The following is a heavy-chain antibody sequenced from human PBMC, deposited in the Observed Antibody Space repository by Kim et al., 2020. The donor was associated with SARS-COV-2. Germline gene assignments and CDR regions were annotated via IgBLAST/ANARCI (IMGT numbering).Heavy chain of an antibody. D-gene: IGHD4-17*01. J-gene: IGHJ4*02. CDR1: GYSISSGYY. CDR2: IYHSGST. V-gene: IGHV4-38-2*02. Sequence: SETLSLTCTVSGYSISSGYYWGWIRQPPGKGLEWIGSIYHSGSTYYNPSLKSRVTISVDTSKNQFSLKLSSVTAADTAVYYCASEATVTTTLAYWGQGTLVTVSA. CDR3: ASEATVTTTLAY.